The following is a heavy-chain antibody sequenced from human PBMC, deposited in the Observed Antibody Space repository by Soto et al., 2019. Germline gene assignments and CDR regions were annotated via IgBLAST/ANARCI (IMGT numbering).Heavy chain of an antibody. D-gene: IGHD3-3*02. Sequence: PGGSLRLSCAASGFSFSVYSMNWVRQAPGKGLEWVSYINGRDGAINYVDSVKGRFTISIDIAKNSLYLQMNNLRDEDTAVYFCARDHLWAFDYWGQGVLVTVSS. CDR3: ARDHLWAFDY. CDR2: INGRDGAI. V-gene: IGHV3-48*02. J-gene: IGHJ4*02. CDR1: GFSFSVYS.